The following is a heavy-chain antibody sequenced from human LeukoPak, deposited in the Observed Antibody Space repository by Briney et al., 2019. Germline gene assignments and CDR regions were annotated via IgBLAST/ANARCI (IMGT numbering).Heavy chain of an antibody. Sequence: PGGSLRLSCAASGFTISSYWMHWVRQAPGKGPVWVSRINSDGSTTIYADSVKGRFTISRDNAKNTLYLQMNSLRAEDTAVYYSARSSTGFDYWGQGTLVTVSS. CDR3: ARSSTGFDY. CDR2: INSDGSTT. J-gene: IGHJ4*02. CDR1: GFTISSYW. V-gene: IGHV3-74*01.